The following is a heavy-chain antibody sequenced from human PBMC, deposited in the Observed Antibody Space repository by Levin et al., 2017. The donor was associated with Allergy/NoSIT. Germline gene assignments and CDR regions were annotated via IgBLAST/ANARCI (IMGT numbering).Heavy chain of an antibody. CDR2: ISSSSSYI. D-gene: IGHD5-18*01. Sequence: GGSLRLSCAASGFTFSSYSMNWVRRAPGKGLEWVSSISSSSSYIYYADSVKGRFTISRDNAQNSLYLQMISLRAEDTAVYYCARGGVYNYGSDYWGQGTLVTVSS. J-gene: IGHJ4*02. CDR3: ARGGVYNYGSDY. CDR1: GFTFSSYS. V-gene: IGHV3-21*01.